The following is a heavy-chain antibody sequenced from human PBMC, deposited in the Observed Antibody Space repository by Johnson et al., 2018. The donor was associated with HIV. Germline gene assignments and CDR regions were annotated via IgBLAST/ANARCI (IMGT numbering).Heavy chain of an antibody. CDR1: GFTFSSYG. V-gene: IGHV3-33*01. CDR2: MWYDGSNK. CDR3: ARERKVEMATILSDAFDI. Sequence: VQLVESGGGVVQPGGSLRLSRAASGFTFSSYGMHWVRQAPGKGLEWVAVMWYDGSNKYYADSVKGRFTISRDNSKNTLYLQMNSLRAEDTAVYYCARERKVEMATILSDAFDIWGQGTMVTVSS. J-gene: IGHJ3*02. D-gene: IGHD5-24*01.